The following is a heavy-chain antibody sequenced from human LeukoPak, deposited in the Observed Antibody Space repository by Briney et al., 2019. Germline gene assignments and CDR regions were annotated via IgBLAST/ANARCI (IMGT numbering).Heavy chain of an antibody. CDR2: MNPNSGST. J-gene: IGHJ3*02. D-gene: IGHD6-13*01. V-gene: IGHV1-8*01. Sequence: GASVKVSCKASGYTFTSYDINWVRQATGQGLEWMGRMNPNSGSTGYAQNFQGRVTMTRDTSISTAYMELSSLRSEDTAVYYCASSWGPDDAFDIWGQGTMVTVPS. CDR1: GYTFTSYD. CDR3: ASSWGPDDAFDI.